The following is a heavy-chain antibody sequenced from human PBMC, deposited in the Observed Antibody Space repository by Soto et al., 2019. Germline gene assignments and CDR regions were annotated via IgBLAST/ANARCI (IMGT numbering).Heavy chain of an antibody. CDR2: IYYSGST. V-gene: IGHV4-61*01. J-gene: IGHJ3*02. CDR1: GGSVSSGSYY. CDR3: ARDRQANSYYDFWSGYYLSHDAFDI. D-gene: IGHD3-3*01. Sequence: QVQLQESGPGLVKPSETLSLTCTVSGGSVSSGSYYWSWIRQPPGKGLEWIGYIYYSGSTNYNPSLKSRVTISVDTSKNQFSLKLSSVTAADTAVYYCARDRQANSYYDFWSGYYLSHDAFDIWGQGTMVTVSS.